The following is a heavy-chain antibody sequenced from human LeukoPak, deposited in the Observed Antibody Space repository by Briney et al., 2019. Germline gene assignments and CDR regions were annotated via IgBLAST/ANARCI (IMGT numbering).Heavy chain of an antibody. CDR2: ISSSGSTI. D-gene: IGHD1-1*01. Sequence: GGSLRLSCAASGFTFSCYEMNWVRQAPGKWLEWVSYISSSGSTIYYADSVKGRFTISRDNAKNSLYLQMNSLRAEDTAVYYCARSILGVGTTYYYYYYMDVWGKGTTVTVSS. CDR1: GFTFSCYE. CDR3: ARSILGVGTTYYYYYYMDV. J-gene: IGHJ6*03. V-gene: IGHV3-48*03.